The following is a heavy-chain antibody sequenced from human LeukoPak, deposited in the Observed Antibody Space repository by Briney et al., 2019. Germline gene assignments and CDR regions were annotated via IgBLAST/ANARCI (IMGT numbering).Heavy chain of an antibody. CDR3: ARGPIGGVLWETTLGYFDP. D-gene: IGHD6-25*01. J-gene: IGHJ5*02. V-gene: IGHV4-30-2*01. CDR2: IYHSGGT. Sequence: SQTLSLTCTVSGGSIAGSGWHWSWLRRPPGKGLEWIAYIYHSGGTYSSPPLRNRVTISVDRYKNQFFLNLRSATDADTAMYYWARGPIGGVLWETTLGYFDPWGQGTLVTVSS. CDR1: GGSIAGSGWH.